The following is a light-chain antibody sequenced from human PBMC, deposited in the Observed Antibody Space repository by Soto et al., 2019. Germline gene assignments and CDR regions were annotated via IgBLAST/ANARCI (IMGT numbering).Light chain of an antibody. V-gene: IGLV2-8*01. J-gene: IGLJ3*02. CDR1: SNDGGTQGY. Sequence: QSALTQPPSASGSPGQSVTISCTGTSNDGGTQGYVSWYQQHAGKAPKLMIYDVTKRPSGVPDRFSGSKSANTASLTVSGLQAEDEADYYCMCYAGGNNWVFGGGTKLTVL. CDR3: MCYAGGNNWV. CDR2: DVT.